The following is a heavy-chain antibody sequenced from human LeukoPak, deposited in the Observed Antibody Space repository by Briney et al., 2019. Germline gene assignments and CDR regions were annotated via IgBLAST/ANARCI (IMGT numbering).Heavy chain of an antibody. CDR3: ASSMEDSSSSNYYYYMDV. V-gene: IGHV4-39*07. CDR1: GGSISSTTYY. Sequence: QPSETLSLTCTVSGGSISSTTYYWGWIRQPPGKGLEWIGSIYYSGSTYYNPSLKSRVTISVDRSKNQFSLKLSSVTAADTAVYYCASSMEDSSSSNYYYYMDVWGKGTTVTVSS. D-gene: IGHD6-6*01. J-gene: IGHJ6*03. CDR2: IYYSGST.